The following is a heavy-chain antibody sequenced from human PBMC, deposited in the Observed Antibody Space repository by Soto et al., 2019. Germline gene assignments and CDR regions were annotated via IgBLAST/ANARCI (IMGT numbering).Heavy chain of an antibody. CDR2: IDPSDSYV. CDR3: TRRASSSFYHFDF. D-gene: IGHD2-2*01. Sequence: WVRQMPGKGLEWMATIDPSDSYVDYSPSFRGHVTFSVDRSITTVYLQWNSLKASDSAMYFCTRRASSSFYHFDFWGQGALVTVSS. V-gene: IGHV5-10-1*01. J-gene: IGHJ4*02.